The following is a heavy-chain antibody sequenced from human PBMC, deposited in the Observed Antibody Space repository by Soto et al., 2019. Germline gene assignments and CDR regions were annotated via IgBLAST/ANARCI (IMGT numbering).Heavy chain of an antibody. Sequence: ASVKVSCKASGYTFTSYGISWVRQAPGQGLEWMGWISAYNGNTNYAQKLQGRVTMTTDTSTSTAYMELRSLRSDDTAVYYCARAYDFWSGYYSGIDYWGQGTLVTVSS. J-gene: IGHJ4*02. D-gene: IGHD3-3*01. V-gene: IGHV1-18*01. CDR1: GYTFTSYG. CDR2: ISAYNGNT. CDR3: ARAYDFWSGYYSGIDY.